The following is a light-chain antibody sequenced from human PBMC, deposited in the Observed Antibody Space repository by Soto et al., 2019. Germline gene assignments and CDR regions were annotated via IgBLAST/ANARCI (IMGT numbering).Light chain of an antibody. Sequence: QSALTQPASVSVSPGQSITISCSGTSSDVGGYNYVSLYQQHPGKAPKLMIYEVSNRPSGVSNRFSGSKSGNTASLTISGLQAEDEADYYCSSYTSSSTLVFGGGTK. CDR2: EVS. CDR1: SSDVGGYNY. V-gene: IGLV2-14*01. J-gene: IGLJ2*01. CDR3: SSYTSSSTLV.